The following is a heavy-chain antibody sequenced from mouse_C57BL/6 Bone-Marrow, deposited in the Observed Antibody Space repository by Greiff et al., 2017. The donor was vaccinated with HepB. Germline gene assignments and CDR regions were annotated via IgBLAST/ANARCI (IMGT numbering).Heavy chain of an antibody. CDR3: TTYGSSYVEYAMDY. CDR1: GFNIKDYY. D-gene: IGHD1-1*01. V-gene: IGHV14-1*01. Sequence: VQLKQSGAELVRPGASVKLSCTASGFNIKDYYMHWVKQRPEQGLEWIGRIDPEDGDTEYAPKFQGKATMTADTSSNTAYLQLSSLTSEDTAVYYCTTYGSSYVEYAMDYWGQGTSVTVSS. CDR2: IDPEDGDT. J-gene: IGHJ4*01.